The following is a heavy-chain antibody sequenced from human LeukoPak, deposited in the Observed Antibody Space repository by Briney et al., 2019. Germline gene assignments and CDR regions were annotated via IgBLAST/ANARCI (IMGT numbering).Heavy chain of an antibody. CDR3: ARAYSSSSPIDY. Sequence: TSETLSLTCTVSGGSINNYYWSWIRQPAGKGLEWIGRIYTSGSTNYNPSLKSRVTMSVDTSKNQFSLKVSSVTAADTAVYYCARAYSSSSPIDYWGQGTLVTVSS. V-gene: IGHV4-4*07. CDR1: GGSINNYY. J-gene: IGHJ4*02. D-gene: IGHD6-6*01. CDR2: IYTSGST.